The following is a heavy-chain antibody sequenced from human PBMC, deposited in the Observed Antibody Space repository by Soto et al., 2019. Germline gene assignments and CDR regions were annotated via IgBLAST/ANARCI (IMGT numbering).Heavy chain of an antibody. CDR3: VQTTGWPRFDF. CDR2: IYGGGTT. V-gene: IGHV3-53*01. CDR1: GFTVSSKY. J-gene: IGHJ4*02. D-gene: IGHD6-19*01. Sequence: EVQLVESGGGLIQPGGSLRLSCAASGFTVSSKYMTWVRQAPGKGLEWVSVIYGGGTTYYADSVKGRFTISRDNPKNTLYLQMNSLRAEDTAVYYCVQTTGWPRFDFWGQGTLVTVSS.